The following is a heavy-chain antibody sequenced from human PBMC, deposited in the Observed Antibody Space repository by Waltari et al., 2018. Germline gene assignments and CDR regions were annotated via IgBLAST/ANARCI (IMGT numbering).Heavy chain of an antibody. CDR2: IYHTGTT. CDR1: NYSITSGYF. Sequence: QVQLQESGPGLVKPSETLSFTCTVSNYSITSGYFWGWIRQSPGKGLEWIGRIYHTGTTYFNPSLKSRVTISIDTSKKQFSLRRRSVTAADTGVYFCARDKGFYDVLPGRGWFDPWGQGTLVTVSS. D-gene: IGHD3-9*01. CDR3: ARDKGFYDVLPGRGWFDP. J-gene: IGHJ5*02. V-gene: IGHV4-38-2*02.